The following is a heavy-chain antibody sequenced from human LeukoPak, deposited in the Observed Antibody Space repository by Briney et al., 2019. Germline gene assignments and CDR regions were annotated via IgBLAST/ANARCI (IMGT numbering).Heavy chain of an antibody. Sequence: ASVKVSCKASGYTFTGYYMHWVRQAPGQGLEWMGRINPNSGGTNYAQKFQGRVTMTRDTSISTAYMELSRLRSDDTAVYYCASGARGIGVSTIRWFDPWGQGTLVTVSS. CDR2: INPNSGGT. V-gene: IGHV1-2*06. J-gene: IGHJ5*02. CDR3: ASGARGIGVSTIRWFDP. D-gene: IGHD5/OR15-5a*01. CDR1: GYTFTGYY.